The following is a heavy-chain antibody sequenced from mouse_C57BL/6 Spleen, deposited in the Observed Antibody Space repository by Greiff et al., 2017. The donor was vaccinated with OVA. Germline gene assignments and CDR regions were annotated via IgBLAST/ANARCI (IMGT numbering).Heavy chain of an antibody. V-gene: IGHV5-17*01. CDR3: ARGLGGAMDY. J-gene: IGHJ4*01. Sequence: DVKLVESGGGLVKPGGSLKLSCAASGFTFSDYGLHWVRQAPEKGLEWVAYISSGSSTIYYADTVKGRFTISRDKAKNTLFLQMTSLRSEDTAMYYCARGLGGAMDYWGQGPSVTVSS. CDR1: GFTFSDYG. D-gene: IGHD4-1*01. CDR2: ISSGSSTI.